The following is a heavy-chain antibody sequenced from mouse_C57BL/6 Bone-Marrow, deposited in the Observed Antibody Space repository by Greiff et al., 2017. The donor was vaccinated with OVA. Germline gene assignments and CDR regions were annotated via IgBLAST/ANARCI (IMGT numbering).Heavy chain of an antibody. CDR3: ALYGRSLIYYAMDY. CDR1: GFTSSDYG. Sequence: DVHLVESGGGLVKPGGSLKLSCAASGFTSSDYGMHWVRQAPEKGLEWVAYISSGSSTIYYADTVKGRFTISRDNAKNTLFLQMTSLRSEDTAMYYCALYGRSLIYYAMDYWGQGTSVTVSS. CDR2: ISSGSSTI. V-gene: IGHV5-17*01. D-gene: IGHD1-1*01. J-gene: IGHJ4*01.